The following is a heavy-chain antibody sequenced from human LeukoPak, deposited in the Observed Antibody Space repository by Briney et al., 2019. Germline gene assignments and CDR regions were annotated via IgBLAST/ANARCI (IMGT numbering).Heavy chain of an antibody. CDR3: ARDTPYDFWSGRVYYFDY. V-gene: IGHV1-18*01. CDR2: ISAYNGNT. J-gene: IGHJ4*02. D-gene: IGHD3-3*01. Sequence: ASVKVSCKASGYTFTTYNINWVRQAPGQGLEWMGWISAYNGNTNYAQKLQDRVTMTTDTSTATAYMELRSLGSDDTAVYYCARDTPYDFWSGRVYYFDYWGQGTLVTVSS. CDR1: GYTFTTYN.